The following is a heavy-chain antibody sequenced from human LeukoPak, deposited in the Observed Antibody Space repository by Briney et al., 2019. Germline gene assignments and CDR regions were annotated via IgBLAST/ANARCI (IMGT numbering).Heavy chain of an antibody. D-gene: IGHD6-19*01. V-gene: IGHV1-3*01. J-gene: IGHJ6*02. CDR1: GYTFTSYA. CDR2: INAGNGNT. CDR3: ARDPRVGGWYSTNPYYYYGMDV. Sequence: ASVKVSCKASGYTFTSYAMRWVRQAPGQRLEWMGWINAGNGNTKYSQKFQGRVTITRDTSASTAYMELSSLRSEDTAVYYCARDPRVGGWYSTNPYYYYGMDVWGQGTTVTVSS.